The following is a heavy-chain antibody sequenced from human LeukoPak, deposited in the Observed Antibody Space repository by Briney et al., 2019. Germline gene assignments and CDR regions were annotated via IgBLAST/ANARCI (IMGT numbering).Heavy chain of an antibody. CDR2: INHSGST. CDR1: GGSFSGYY. J-gene: IGHJ4*02. D-gene: IGHD3-10*01. CDR3: ARRKRITMVRGVDRYFDY. Sequence: PSETLSLTCAVYGGSFSGYYWSWIRQPPGKGLEWIGEINHSGSTNYNPSLKSRVTISVDTSENQFSLKLSSVTAADTAVYYCARRKRITMVRGVDRYFDYWGQGTLVTVSS. V-gene: IGHV4-34*01.